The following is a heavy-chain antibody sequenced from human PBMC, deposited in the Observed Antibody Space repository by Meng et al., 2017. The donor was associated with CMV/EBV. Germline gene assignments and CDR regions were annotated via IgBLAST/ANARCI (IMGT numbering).Heavy chain of an antibody. CDR1: VSGGVYY. D-gene: IGHD6-25*01. Sequence: VSGGVYYRGWIGQPPGDGLDWIGNIYYRGRTYYNPSHKKRFPISVAPYKNQFSLEQGSVPPADTAIYSCARTGIAAAAPNWFDPWGQEALVTVSS. V-gene: IGHV4-31*02. J-gene: IGHJ5*02. CDR3: ARTGIAAAAPNWFDP. CDR2: IYYRGRT.